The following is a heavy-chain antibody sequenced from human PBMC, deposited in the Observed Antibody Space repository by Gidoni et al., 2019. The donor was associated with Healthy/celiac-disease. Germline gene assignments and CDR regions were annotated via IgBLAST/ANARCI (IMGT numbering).Heavy chain of an antibody. D-gene: IGHD3-22*01. Sequence: QVQLVESGGGVVQPGRSLSLPCAASGFPFSRYGIHWVRQAPGKGLEWVAVIWYDGSNKYYADSVKGRFTISRDNSKNTLYLQMNSLRAEDTAVYYCARGYDSSGYYPHYYYYGMDVWGQGTTVTVSS. J-gene: IGHJ6*02. V-gene: IGHV3-33*01. CDR3: ARGYDSSGYYPHYYYYGMDV. CDR1: GFPFSRYG. CDR2: IWYDGSNK.